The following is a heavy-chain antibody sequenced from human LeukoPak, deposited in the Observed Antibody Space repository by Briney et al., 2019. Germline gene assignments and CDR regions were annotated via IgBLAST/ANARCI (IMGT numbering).Heavy chain of an antibody. V-gene: IGHV4-4*02. D-gene: IGHD1-14*01. CDR2: IFHGGST. J-gene: IGHJ4*02. CDR1: GVAISSGNW. Sequence: PSGTLSLTCTVSGVAISSGNWWSWVRQLPGKGLEWIGDIFHGGSTNSNPSLRSRVTTSEDKSKNQFSLKLSSVTAADTAVYYCARTNPVARNSLDYWGPGTLVTVSS. CDR3: ARTNPVARNSLDY.